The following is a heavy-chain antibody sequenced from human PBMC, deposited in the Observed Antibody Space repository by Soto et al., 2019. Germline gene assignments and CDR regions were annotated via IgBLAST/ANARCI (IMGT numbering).Heavy chain of an antibody. CDR1: GGTFSSYA. V-gene: IGHV1-69*13. D-gene: IGHD2-8*01. CDR3: ARAPFPVYADAFDI. J-gene: IGHJ3*02. CDR2: IIPIFGTA. Sequence: SVKVSCKASGGTFSSYAISWVRQAPGQGLEWMGGIIPIFGTANYAQKFQGRVTITADESTSTAYMELSSLRSEDTAVYYCARAPFPVYADAFDIWGQGTMVTVSS.